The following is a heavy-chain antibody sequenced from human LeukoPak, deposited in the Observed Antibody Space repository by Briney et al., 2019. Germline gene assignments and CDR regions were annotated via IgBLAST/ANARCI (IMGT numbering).Heavy chain of an antibody. CDR1: GYTFTSYY. CDR2: INPSGGST. J-gene: IGHJ4*02. CDR3: ARDLDCSSTSCYADPLERTDY. D-gene: IGHD2-2*01. Sequence: ASVKVSCKASGYTFTSYYMHWVRQAPGQGLEWMGIINPSGGSTSYAQKFQGRVTMTRDTSTSTVYMELSSLRSEDTAVYYCARDLDCSSTSCYADPLERTDYWGQGTLVTVSS. V-gene: IGHV1-46*01.